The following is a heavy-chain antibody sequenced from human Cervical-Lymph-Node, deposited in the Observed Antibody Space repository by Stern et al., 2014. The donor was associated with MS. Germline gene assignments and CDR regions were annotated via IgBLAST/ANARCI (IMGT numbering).Heavy chain of an antibody. D-gene: IGHD1-1*01. V-gene: IGHV5-51*01. CDR1: GYRFTGYW. J-gene: IGHJ4*02. Sequence: EMQLVESGAEVKKPGDSLKISCKGSGYRFTGYWIGWVRQMPGKGLEWMGIIYNGDSDTRYSPSFPSHGTLSTDKSINTAYLQWNSLKASDTAMYFCASRLAGYGHFDYWGQGTLVTVSS. CDR2: IYNGDSDT. CDR3: ASRLAGYGHFDY.